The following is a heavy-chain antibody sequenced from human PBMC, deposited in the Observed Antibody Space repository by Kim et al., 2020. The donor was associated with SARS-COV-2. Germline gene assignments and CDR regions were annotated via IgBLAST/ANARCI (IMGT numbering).Heavy chain of an antibody. CDR3: ARVSGSYFYGMDV. Sequence: SNPSLKSRVTISVDTSKNQFSLKLSSVTAADTAVYYCARVSGSYFYGMDVWGQGATVTVSS. V-gene: IGHV4-59*01. D-gene: IGHD1-26*01. J-gene: IGHJ6*02.